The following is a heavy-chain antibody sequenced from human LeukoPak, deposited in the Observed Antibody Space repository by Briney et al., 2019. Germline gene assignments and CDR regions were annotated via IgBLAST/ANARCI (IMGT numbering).Heavy chain of an antibody. CDR2: INPNSGGT. J-gene: IGHJ3*02. CDR1: GYTFTGYY. V-gene: IGHV1-2*02. D-gene: IGHD1-26*01. Sequence: GASVKVSCKASGYTFTGYYMHWVRQAPGQGLEWMGWINPNSGGTNYAQKFQGRVTMTRDTSISTAYMELSRLRSDDTAVYYCARDLADSGSYRGAFDIWGQGTMVTVSS. CDR3: ARDLADSGSYRGAFDI.